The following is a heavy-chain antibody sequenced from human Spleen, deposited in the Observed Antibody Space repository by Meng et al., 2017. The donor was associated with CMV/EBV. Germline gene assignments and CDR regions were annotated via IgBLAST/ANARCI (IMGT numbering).Heavy chain of an antibody. V-gene: IGHV3-30*04. CDR1: GFIFSNHA. Sequence: GESLKISCATSGFIFSNHAMHWVRQAPGKGLEWLAVISYDGSNKNHADSVKGRFTISRDNSQNTLYLQMNSLRPEDTAVYYCVRDRGYYDSTGFNWFDPWGQGTLVTVSS. J-gene: IGHJ5*02. CDR3: VRDRGYYDSTGFNWFDP. CDR2: ISYDGSNK. D-gene: IGHD3-22*01.